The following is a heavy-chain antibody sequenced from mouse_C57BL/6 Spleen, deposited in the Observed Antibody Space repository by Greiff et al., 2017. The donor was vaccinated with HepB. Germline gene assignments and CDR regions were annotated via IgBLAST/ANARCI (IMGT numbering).Heavy chain of an antibody. CDR1: GYTFTSYG. J-gene: IGHJ1*03. D-gene: IGHD1-1*01. V-gene: IGHV1-81*01. CDR2: IYPRSGNT. Sequence: VKLVESGAELARPGASVKLSCKASGYTFTSYGISWVKQRTGQGLEWIGEIYPRSGNTYYNEKFKGKATLTADKSSSTAYMELRSLTSEDSAVYFCARWDYGSSGGYFDVWGTGTTVTVSS. CDR3: ARWDYGSSGGYFDV.